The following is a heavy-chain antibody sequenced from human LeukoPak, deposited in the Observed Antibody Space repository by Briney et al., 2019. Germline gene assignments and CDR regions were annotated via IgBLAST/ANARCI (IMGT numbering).Heavy chain of an antibody. CDR2: FDPEDGET. J-gene: IGHJ3*01. CDR1: GYTLTELS. D-gene: IGHD1-7*01. V-gene: IGHV1-24*01. CDR3: ATVSPITGTTLSGPGAFDV. Sequence: ASVKVSCKVSGYTLTELSMHWVRQAPGKGLEWMGGFDPEDGETIYAQKFQGRVTMTEDTSTDTAYMELSSLRSEDTAVYYCATVSPITGTTLSGPGAFDVWGQGTMVTVSS.